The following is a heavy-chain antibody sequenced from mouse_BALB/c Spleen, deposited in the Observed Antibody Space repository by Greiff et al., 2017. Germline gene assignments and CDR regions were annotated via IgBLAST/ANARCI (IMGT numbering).Heavy chain of an antibody. V-gene: IGHV5-9-4*01. J-gene: IGHJ3*01. CDR2: ISSGGSYT. CDR3: ARAGNFY. Sequence: EVQRVESGGGLVKPGGSLKLSCAASGFTFSSYAMSWVRQSPEKRLEWVAEISSGGSYTYYPDTVTGRFTISRDNAKNTLYLEMSSLRSEDTAMYYCARAGNFYWGQGTLVTVSA. CDR1: GFTFSSYA.